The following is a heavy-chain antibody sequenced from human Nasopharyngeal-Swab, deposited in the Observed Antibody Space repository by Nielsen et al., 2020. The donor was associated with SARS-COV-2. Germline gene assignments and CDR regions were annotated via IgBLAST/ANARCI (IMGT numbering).Heavy chain of an antibody. CDR2: ISSSSSYI. Sequence: GGSLRLSCAASGFTFSSYSMNWVRQAPGKGLEWVSSISSSSSYIYYADSVKGRFTISRDNAKNSLYLQMNSLRAEDTAVYYCASLRAAGTGLLYYYYGMDVWGQGTTVTVSS. CDR3: ASLRAAGTGLLYYYYGMDV. V-gene: IGHV3-21*01. J-gene: IGHJ6*02. D-gene: IGHD6-13*01. CDR1: GFTFSSYS.